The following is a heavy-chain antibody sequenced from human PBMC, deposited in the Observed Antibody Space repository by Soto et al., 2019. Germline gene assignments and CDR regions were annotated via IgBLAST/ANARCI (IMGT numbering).Heavy chain of an antibody. J-gene: IGHJ4*02. CDR2: ISFDGNII. V-gene: IGHV3-30*03. Sequence: PGGSLRLSCAASGFTFSSYGMHWIRQAPGKGLEWVAVISFDGNIIHYADSVKGRFIISRDNSKNTLYLQMHSLSGEDTAVYYCARTFDTITYYFGYWGQGTLVTVSS. CDR1: GFTFSSYG. D-gene: IGHD3-9*01. CDR3: ARTFDTITYYFGY.